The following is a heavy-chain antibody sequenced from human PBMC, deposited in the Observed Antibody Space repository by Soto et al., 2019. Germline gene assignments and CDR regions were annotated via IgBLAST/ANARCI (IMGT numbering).Heavy chain of an antibody. Sequence: PXETLSLTCTVAGGSVSSGSYYWSWIRQPPGKGLEWIGYIYYSGSTNYNPSLKSRVTISVDTSKNQFSLKLSSVTAADTAVYYCARERGDDAFDIWGQGTMVTVSS. CDR2: IYYSGST. J-gene: IGHJ3*02. CDR3: ARERGDDAFDI. CDR1: GGSVSSGSYY. D-gene: IGHD3-10*01. V-gene: IGHV4-61*01.